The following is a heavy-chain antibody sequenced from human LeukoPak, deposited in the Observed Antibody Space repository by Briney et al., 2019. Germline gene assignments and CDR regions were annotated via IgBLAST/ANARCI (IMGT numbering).Heavy chain of an antibody. CDR2: ISYDGSNK. D-gene: IGHD1-26*01. Sequence: PGRSLKLSCAASGFTFSSYGMHWVRQAPGKGLEWVALISYDGSNKRYADSVKGRFTISRDNSKNTLFLHMNSLSSEDTAVYYCARSWEVLQNFDYWGQGTLVTVSS. CDR1: GFTFSSYG. J-gene: IGHJ4*02. CDR3: ARSWEVLQNFDY. V-gene: IGHV3-30*03.